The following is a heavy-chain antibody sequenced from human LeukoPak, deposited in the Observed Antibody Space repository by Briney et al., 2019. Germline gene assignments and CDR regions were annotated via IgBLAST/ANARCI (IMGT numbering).Heavy chain of an antibody. CDR2: ISNSSNYI. Sequence: GGSLRLSCSASGLTFTHYSINWVRQAPGKGLEWLSCISNSSNYIYYADSVKGRFTISRDNAKNSLYLQMDSLRAEDTAVYYCARWSMATNGYYFDYWGQGTLVTVSS. V-gene: IGHV3-21*01. D-gene: IGHD5-24*01. J-gene: IGHJ4*02. CDR3: ARWSMATNGYYFDY. CDR1: GLTFTHYS.